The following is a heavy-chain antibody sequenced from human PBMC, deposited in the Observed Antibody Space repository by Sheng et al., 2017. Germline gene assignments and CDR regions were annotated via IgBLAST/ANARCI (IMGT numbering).Heavy chain of an antibody. J-gene: IGHJ4*02. CDR2: ISYDGSET. V-gene: IGHV3-30*04. CDR1: GFTFNNHP. CDR3: ATGTSDNGFYYDFPH. Sequence: QVQLVESGGGVVQPGRSLRLSCAASGFTFNNHPMHWVRQAPGKGLECVGVISYDGSETYYADSVKGRFSISRDSSENTVFLQLSSLRPDDTAVYYCATGTSDNGFYYDFPHWGQGTLVTVSS. D-gene: IGHD3-22*01.